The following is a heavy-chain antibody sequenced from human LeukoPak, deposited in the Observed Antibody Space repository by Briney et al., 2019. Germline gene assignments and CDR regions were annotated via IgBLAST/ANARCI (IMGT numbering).Heavy chain of an antibody. CDR2: MNNGPGAT. J-gene: IGHJ6*02. CDR3: AKTHYDLLDV. Sequence: GGSLRLSCAASGFSFSTSPMSWVRQPPGKGLEWVSAMNNGPGATFYRDSVRGRFTISGDDSKSTLYLQMNSLRAEDTGTYYCAKTHYDLLDVWGQGTTVTVSS. D-gene: IGHD5-12*01. V-gene: IGHV3-23*01. CDR1: GFSFSTSP.